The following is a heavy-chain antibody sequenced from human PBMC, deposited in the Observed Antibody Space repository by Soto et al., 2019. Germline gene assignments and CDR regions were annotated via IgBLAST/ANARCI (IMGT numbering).Heavy chain of an antibody. CDR3: ARDSGYDPSGGWFFDY. J-gene: IGHJ4*02. V-gene: IGHV1-69*06. CDR1: GGTFSSYA. CDR2: IIPIFGTA. Sequence: QVQLVQSGAEVKKPGSSVKVSCKASGGTFSSYAISWVRQAPGQGLEWMGGIIPIFGTANYAQKFQGRVTITADKSRSTAYMELSTLRSEDMAVYYCARDSGYDPSGGWFFDYWGQGTLVTVST. D-gene: IGHD5-12*01.